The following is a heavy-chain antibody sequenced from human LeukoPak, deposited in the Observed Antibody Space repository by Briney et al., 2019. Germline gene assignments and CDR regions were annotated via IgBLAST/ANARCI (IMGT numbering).Heavy chain of an antibody. CDR3: ARDNGFLYYYYMDV. V-gene: IGHV3-21*01. CDR1: GFIFSSYT. Sequence: KAGGSLRLSCAASGFIFSSYTMNWDRQAPGKGLEWVSSISSSSIYIYYADSVKGRFTISRDNAKNSLYLQMNSLKAEDTAVYYCARDNGFLYYYYMDVWGKGTTVTVSS. J-gene: IGHJ6*03. CDR2: ISSSSIYI. D-gene: IGHD3-10*01.